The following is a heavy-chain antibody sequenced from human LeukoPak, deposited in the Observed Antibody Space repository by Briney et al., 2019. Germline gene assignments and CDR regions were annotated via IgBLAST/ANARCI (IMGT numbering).Heavy chain of an antibody. Sequence: GGSLRLSCAASGFTFSDYYMSWIRQAQGKGREGVSYISSSGSTIYYADSAKGRFTISRDNAKNSLYLQMNSLRAEDTAVYYCARSGYDGHYYYGMDVWGQGTTVTVSS. CDR3: ARSGYDGHYYYGMDV. J-gene: IGHJ6*02. CDR1: GFTFSDYY. V-gene: IGHV3-11*01. CDR2: ISSSGSTI. D-gene: IGHD5-12*01.